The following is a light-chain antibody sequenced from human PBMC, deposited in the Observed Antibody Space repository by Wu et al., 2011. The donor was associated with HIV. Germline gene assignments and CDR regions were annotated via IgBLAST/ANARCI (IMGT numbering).Light chain of an antibody. J-gene: IGKJ5*01. Sequence: EIVLTQSPGTLSLSPGERATLSCRASQTVGSRYLAWYQQRPGQAPRLLMYATSSRATGIPDRLSGSGSGTDFTLTISSLEPEDFAVYYCQQSTNWPLTFGQGTRLEIK. CDR3: QQSTNWPLT. CDR1: QTVGSRY. V-gene: IGKV3D-20*02. CDR2: ATS.